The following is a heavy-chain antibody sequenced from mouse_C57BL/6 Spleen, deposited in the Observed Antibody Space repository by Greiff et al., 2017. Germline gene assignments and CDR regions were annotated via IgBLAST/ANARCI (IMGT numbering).Heavy chain of an antibody. J-gene: IGHJ4*01. CDR2: IHPNSGST. CDR3: ARYTTVVATDYAMDY. D-gene: IGHD1-1*01. Sequence: QVQLQQPGAELVKPGASVKLSCKASGYTFTSYWMHWVKQRPGQGLEWIGMIHPNSGSTNYNEKFKSKATLTVDKSSSTAYMQLSSLTSEDYAVYYCARYTTVVATDYAMDYWGQGTSVTVSS. CDR1: GYTFTSYW. V-gene: IGHV1-64*01.